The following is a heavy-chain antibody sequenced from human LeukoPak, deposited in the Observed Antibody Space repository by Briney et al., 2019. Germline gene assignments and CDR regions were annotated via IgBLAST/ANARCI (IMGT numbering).Heavy chain of an antibody. Sequence: ASVKVSCKASGYTFTGYYMHWVRRAPGQGLVWMGRINPNSGGTNYAQKFQGRVTMTRDTSISTAYMELSRLRSDYTAVYYCARGERDTAMATDYWGQGTLVTVSS. CDR1: GYTFTGYY. CDR3: ARGERDTAMATDY. D-gene: IGHD5-18*01. J-gene: IGHJ4*02. V-gene: IGHV1-2*06. CDR2: INPNSGGT.